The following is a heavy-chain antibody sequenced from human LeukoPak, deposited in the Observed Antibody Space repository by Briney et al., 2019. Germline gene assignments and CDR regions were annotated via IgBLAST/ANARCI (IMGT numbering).Heavy chain of an antibody. J-gene: IGHJ5*02. Sequence: KTSETLSLTCTVSGGSISSYYWSWIRQPPGKGLEWIRYIYYSGSTNYNPSLKSRVTISVDTSKNQFSLKLSSVTAADTAVYYCTSVTGLNWFDPWGQGTLVTVSS. CDR1: GGSISSYY. CDR3: TSVTGLNWFDP. CDR2: IYYSGST. D-gene: IGHD2/OR15-2a*01. V-gene: IGHV4-59*01.